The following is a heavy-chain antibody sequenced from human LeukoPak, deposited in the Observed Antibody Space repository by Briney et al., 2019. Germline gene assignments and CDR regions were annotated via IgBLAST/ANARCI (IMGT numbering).Heavy chain of an antibody. J-gene: IGHJ4*02. D-gene: IGHD3-10*01. CDR3: AGASGGERY. CDR1: GFTFSSYW. CDR2: IKQDGSEK. V-gene: IGHV3-7*04. Sequence: GGSLRLSCAASGFTFSSYWMSWVRQAPGKGLEWVANIKQDGSEKFYVDSVKSRFTISRDNAKNSLYLQMNSQRADDTAVYYCAGASGGERYWGQGTLVTVSS.